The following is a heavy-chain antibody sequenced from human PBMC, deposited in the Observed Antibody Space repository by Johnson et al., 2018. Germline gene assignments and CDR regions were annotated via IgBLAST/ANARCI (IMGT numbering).Heavy chain of an antibody. V-gene: IGHV3-7*01. CDR2: IKQDGSEN. D-gene: IGHD3-3*01. Sequence: EVQLVETGGGVVQPGRSLRLTCAASGFTFSSYWMSWVRQATGQGLERVANIKQDGSENYYVDSVKGRFTISRDNAKNALYLQMNSLRAEETAGYYCARVNFWSGYYYMDVWGKGTTVTVSS. CDR3: ARVNFWSGYYYMDV. J-gene: IGHJ6*03. CDR1: GFTFSSYW.